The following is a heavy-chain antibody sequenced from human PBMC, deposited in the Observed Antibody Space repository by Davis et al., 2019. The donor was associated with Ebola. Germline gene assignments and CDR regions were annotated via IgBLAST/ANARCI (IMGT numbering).Heavy chain of an antibody. J-gene: IGHJ4*02. D-gene: IGHD6-13*01. V-gene: IGHV1-2*06. CDR2: INPNSGGT. CDR1: GYTFTGYY. Sequence: ASVKVSCKASGYTFTGYYMHWVRQAPGQGLEWMGRINPNSGGTNYAQKFQGRVTMTRDTSISTAYMELSRLKSDDTAVYYCARLIGGEYSSSEVFFDYWGQGTLVTVSS. CDR3: ARLIGGEYSSSEVFFDY.